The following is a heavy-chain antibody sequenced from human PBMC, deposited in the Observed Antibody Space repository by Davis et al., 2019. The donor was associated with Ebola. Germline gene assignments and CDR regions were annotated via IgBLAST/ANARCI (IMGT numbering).Heavy chain of an antibody. CDR3: ARGTLGYCSSTNCPYFDY. V-gene: IGHV1-69*04. CDR2: IIPILGIA. CDR1: GGTFSNYS. J-gene: IGHJ4*02. D-gene: IGHD2-2*01. Sequence: AASVKVSCKASGGTFSNYSISCVRQAPGQGLEWMGRIIPILGIANYAQKFQGRATITADKSTTTAYMELSSLRSEDTAVYYCARGTLGYCSSTNCPYFDYWGQGTLVTVSS.